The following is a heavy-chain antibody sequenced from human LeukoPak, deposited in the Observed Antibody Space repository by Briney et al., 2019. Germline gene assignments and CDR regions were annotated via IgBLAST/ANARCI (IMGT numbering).Heavy chain of an antibody. V-gene: IGHV3-48*03. CDR1: GFTFSSYE. J-gene: IGHJ4*02. Sequence: GGSLCLSCAASGFTFSSYEMNWVRHVPGQGLEWVSYISSSGSTIYYADSVKGRFTISRDNAKNSLYLQMNSLRAEDTAVYYCASSGYSYGFDYWGQGTLVTVSS. D-gene: IGHD5-18*01. CDR3: ASSGYSYGFDY. CDR2: ISSSGSTI.